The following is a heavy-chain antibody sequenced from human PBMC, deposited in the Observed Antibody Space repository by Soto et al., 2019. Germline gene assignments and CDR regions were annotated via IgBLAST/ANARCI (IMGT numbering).Heavy chain of an antibody. CDR1: GGSFSGYY. V-gene: IGHV4-34*01. J-gene: IGHJ4*02. Sequence: SETLSLTCAVYGGSFSGYYWSWIRQPPGKGLEWIGEINHSGSTNYNPSLKSRVTISVDTSKNQFSLKLSSVTAADTAVYYCASSIAAAGTHLFDYWGQGTLVTVSS. CDR2: INHSGST. D-gene: IGHD6-13*01. CDR3: ASSIAAAGTHLFDY.